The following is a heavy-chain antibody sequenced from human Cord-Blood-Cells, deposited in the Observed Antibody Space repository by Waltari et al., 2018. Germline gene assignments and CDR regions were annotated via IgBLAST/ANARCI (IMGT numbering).Heavy chain of an antibody. CDR3: AKDLDDYGDYYYYGMDV. CDR2: ISGSGCRT. V-gene: IGHV3-23*01. D-gene: IGHD4-17*01. Sequence: EVQLLESGGGLVQPGGSLRLSCEASGFTFSSYAISLVRQAPGKGLGWVSSISGSGCRTYFADSVRGRFTISGDNSKNTLYRQMNSLRAEDTAVYYCAKDLDDYGDYYYYGMDVWGQGTTVTVSS. J-gene: IGHJ6*02. CDR1: GFTFSSYA.